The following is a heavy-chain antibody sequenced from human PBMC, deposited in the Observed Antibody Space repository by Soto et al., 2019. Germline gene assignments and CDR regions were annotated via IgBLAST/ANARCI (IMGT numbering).Heavy chain of an antibody. CDR2: IYYSGST. CDR3: ARAPGGDAFDI. J-gene: IGHJ3*02. D-gene: IGHD3-16*01. Sequence: ETLSLTCTASGGSISSSYSSWLRQPPGKGLEWTGYIYYSGSTNYNPSLKSRVIISVDTSKNQFSLKLSSVTAADTAVYYCARAPGGDAFDIWGRGTLVTVSS. V-gene: IGHV4-59*01. CDR1: GGSISSSY.